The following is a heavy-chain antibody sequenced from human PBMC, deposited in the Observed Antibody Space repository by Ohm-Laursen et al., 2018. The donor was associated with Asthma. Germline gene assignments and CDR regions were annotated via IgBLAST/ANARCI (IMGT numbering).Heavy chain of an antibody. J-gene: IGHJ4*02. Sequence: GSLRLSCSASGFTFSSYSMNWVRQAPGKGLEWVSYISSSSSTIYYADSVKGRFTISRDNAKNSLYLQMNSLRAEDTAVYYCARGNYMVQGVTGEDDEFDYWGQGTLVTVSS. V-gene: IGHV3-48*04. CDR1: GFTFSSYS. D-gene: IGHD3-10*01. CDR3: ARGNYMVQGVTGEDDEFDY. CDR2: ISSSSSTI.